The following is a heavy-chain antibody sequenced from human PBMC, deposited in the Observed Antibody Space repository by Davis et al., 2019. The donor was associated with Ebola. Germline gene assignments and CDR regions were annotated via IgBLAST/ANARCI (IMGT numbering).Heavy chain of an antibody. CDR2: INGDGRRT. V-gene: IGHV3-74*01. CDR1: GFTFSSHW. Sequence: PGGSLRLSCAASGFTFSSHWMHWVRQAPGKGLVWVSRINGDGRRTNYADSVKGRFTISRDNSKNTLYLQMNSLRPEDTAVYYCAKVYEAYCGGDCYSQFEYWGQGTLVTVSS. D-gene: IGHD2-21*02. J-gene: IGHJ4*02. CDR3: AKVYEAYCGGDCYSQFEY.